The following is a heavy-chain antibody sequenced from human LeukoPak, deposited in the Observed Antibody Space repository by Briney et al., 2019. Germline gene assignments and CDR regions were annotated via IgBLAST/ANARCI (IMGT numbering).Heavy chain of an antibody. J-gene: IGHJ5*02. Sequence: ASVKVSCKASGYTFTGYYMHWVRQAPGQGLEWMGWINPNSGGTNYAQKFQGRVTMTRDTSISTAYMELSSLRSEDTAVYYCARDYENDWFDPWGQGTLVTVSS. CDR3: ARDYENDWFDP. D-gene: IGHD3-3*01. V-gene: IGHV1-2*02. CDR2: INPNSGGT. CDR1: GYTFTGYY.